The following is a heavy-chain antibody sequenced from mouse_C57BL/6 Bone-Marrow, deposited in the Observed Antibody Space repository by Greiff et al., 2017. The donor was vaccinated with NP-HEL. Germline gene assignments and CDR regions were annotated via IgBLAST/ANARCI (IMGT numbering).Heavy chain of an antibody. Sequence: EVHLVESGGGLVQPGGSMKLSCAASGFTFSDAWMDWVRQSPEKGLEWVAEIRNKDNNHATYYAESVKGRFTISSDDSKSSVYLQMNSLRAEETGIYYCTPLITTVVDYWGQGTTLTVSS. V-gene: IGHV6-6*01. J-gene: IGHJ2*01. D-gene: IGHD1-1*01. CDR1: GFTFSDAW. CDR2: IRNKDNNHAT. CDR3: TPLITTVVDY.